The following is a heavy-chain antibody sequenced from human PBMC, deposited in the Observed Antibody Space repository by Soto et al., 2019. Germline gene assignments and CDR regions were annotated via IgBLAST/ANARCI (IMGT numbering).Heavy chain of an antibody. CDR3: ARERDSGYGDYLETHAFDI. CDR2: INPSGGST. D-gene: IGHD4-17*01. J-gene: IGHJ3*02. Sequence: ASVKVSCKASGFTFTSSAVHWVRQAPGQGLEWMGIINPSGGSTSYAQKFQGRVTMTRDTSTSTVYMELSSLRSEDTAVYYCARERDSGYGDYLETHAFDIWGQGTMVTVSS. CDR1: GFTFTSSA. V-gene: IGHV1-46*01.